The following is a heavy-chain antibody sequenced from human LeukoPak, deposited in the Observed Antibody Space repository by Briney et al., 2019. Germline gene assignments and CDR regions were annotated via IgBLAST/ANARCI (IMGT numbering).Heavy chain of an antibody. D-gene: IGHD7-27*01. V-gene: IGHV4-39*01. CDR2: IYYSGST. Sequence: PSETLPLTCTVSGGSIRSSSYYWGWIRQPPGKGLEWIASIYYSGSTYYNPSLKSRVTISVDTSKNQFSLRLSSVTAADTAVYYCASNWGGDEYYFDYWGQGSLVTVSS. CDR1: GGSIRSSSYY. J-gene: IGHJ4*02. CDR3: ASNWGGDEYYFDY.